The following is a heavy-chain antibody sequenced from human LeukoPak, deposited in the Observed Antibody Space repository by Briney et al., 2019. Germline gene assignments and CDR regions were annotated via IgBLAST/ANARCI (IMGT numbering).Heavy chain of an antibody. Sequence: PGGSLRPSCAASGFIVSSNYMSWVRQAPGKGLEWVSVIYSGGSTYYADSVKGRFTISRDNSKNTLYLQMNSLRAEDTALYYCVTSPTKGYWGQGTPVTVSS. CDR2: IYSGGST. D-gene: IGHD2/OR15-2a*01. J-gene: IGHJ4*02. CDR3: VTSPTKGY. CDR1: GFIVSSNY. V-gene: IGHV3-53*01.